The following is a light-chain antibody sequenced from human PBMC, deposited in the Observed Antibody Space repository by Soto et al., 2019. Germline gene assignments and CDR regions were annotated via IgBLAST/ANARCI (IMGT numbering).Light chain of an antibody. CDR3: QQYSTYPWT. CDR1: QSISSW. Sequence: DIQMTQSPSTLSSSVGYRVTITCRASQSISSWLAWYQQKPGKAPNLLINKASSLESGVPSRFSGSGSATDFTLTISSLQPDDFATYYCQQYSTYPWTFGQGTKVDIK. CDR2: KAS. V-gene: IGKV1-5*03. J-gene: IGKJ1*01.